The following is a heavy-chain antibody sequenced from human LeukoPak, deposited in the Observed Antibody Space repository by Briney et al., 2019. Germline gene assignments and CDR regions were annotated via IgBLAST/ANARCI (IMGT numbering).Heavy chain of an antibody. D-gene: IGHD5-24*01. J-gene: IGHJ6*03. Sequence: SQTLSLTCTVSGGSISSGSYYWSWIRQPAGKGLEWIGRIYTSGSTKYNPSLNSRVTISLDTSSNQFSLKLSSVTAADTAMYYCARELIKAGYNYYYYYMDVWGKGTTVTVSS. CDR1: GGSISSGSYY. CDR2: IYTSGST. CDR3: ARELIKAGYNYYYYYMDV. V-gene: IGHV4-61*02.